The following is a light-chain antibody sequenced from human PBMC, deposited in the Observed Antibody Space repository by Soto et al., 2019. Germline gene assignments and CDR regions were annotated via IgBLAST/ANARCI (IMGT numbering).Light chain of an antibody. CDR1: SSKIGAGYD. CDR3: QSYDSSLSGWA. Sequence: QSVLTQPPSVSGAPGQRVTISCTGSSSKIGAGYDVHWYQQLPGTAPKLLIYGNTNRPSGVPDRFSGSKSGTSASLAITGLQAEDEADYYCQSYDSSLSGWAFGGGTKLTVL. J-gene: IGLJ3*02. CDR2: GNT. V-gene: IGLV1-40*01.